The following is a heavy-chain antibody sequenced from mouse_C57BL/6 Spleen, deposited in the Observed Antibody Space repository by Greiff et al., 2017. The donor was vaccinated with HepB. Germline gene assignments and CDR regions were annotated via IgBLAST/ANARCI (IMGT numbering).Heavy chain of an antibody. CDR1: GYTFTDYY. D-gene: IGHD1-1*01. Sequence: VQLQQSGPVLVKPGASVKMSCKASGYTFTDYYMNWVKQSHGKSLEWIGVINPYNGGTSYNQKFKGKATLTVDKSSSTAYMELNSLTSEDSAVYYCARRGTTVVAKSRYFDVWGTGTTVTVSS. V-gene: IGHV1-19*01. CDR3: ARRGTTVVAKSRYFDV. J-gene: IGHJ1*03. CDR2: INPYNGGT.